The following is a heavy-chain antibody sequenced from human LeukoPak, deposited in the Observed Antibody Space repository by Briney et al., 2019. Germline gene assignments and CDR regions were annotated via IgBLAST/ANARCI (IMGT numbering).Heavy chain of an antibody. CDR3: ARVDGSPDY. Sequence: SVKVSCKASGGTFSSYAISWVRQAPGQGLEWMGRIIPILGIANYAQKFQGRVTISRDTSINTVYMELSSLRSEDTAVYFCARVDGSPDYWGQGTLVTVSS. J-gene: IGHJ4*02. CDR2: IIPILGIA. D-gene: IGHD3-22*01. CDR1: GGTFSSYA. V-gene: IGHV1-69*04.